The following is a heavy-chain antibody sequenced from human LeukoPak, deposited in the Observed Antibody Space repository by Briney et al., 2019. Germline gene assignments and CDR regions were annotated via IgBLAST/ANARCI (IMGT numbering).Heavy chain of an antibody. CDR3: ASSYGSGSVISMDV. CDR1: GFTFSNAW. V-gene: IGHV3-15*01. J-gene: IGHJ6*04. CDR2: IKSKTDGGTT. D-gene: IGHD3-10*01. Sequence: GGSLRLSCAASGFTFSNAWMSWVRQAPGKGLEWVGRIKSKTDGGTTDYAAPVKGRFTISRDDSKNSLYLQMNSLKTEDTAVYYCASSYGSGSVISMDVWGKGTTVTISS.